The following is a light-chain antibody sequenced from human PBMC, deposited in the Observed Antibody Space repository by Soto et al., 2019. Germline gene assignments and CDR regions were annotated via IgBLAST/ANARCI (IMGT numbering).Light chain of an antibody. J-gene: IGLJ1*01. CDR1: SSDVGRYNY. CDR2: EVR. CDR3: CSYTRSNTYV. Sequence: SVLTQPASVSGSPGQSITITCTGTSSDVGRYNYVSWYQQHPGKAPKLMIYEVRNRPSGVSYRFSGSKSGNMASLTISGLQPEDEADYYCCSYTRSNTYVFGSGTKVTVL. V-gene: IGLV2-14*01.